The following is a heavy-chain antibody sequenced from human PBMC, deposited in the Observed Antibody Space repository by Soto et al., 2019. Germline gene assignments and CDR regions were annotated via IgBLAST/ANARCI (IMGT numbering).Heavy chain of an antibody. Sequence: GGSLRLSCAASGVPFNNAGINWVRQNPGKGLEWVGRVKSKADGGSGDYAAPVKGRFVVSRDDSKDIVYLQMNSLKIEDTGVYYCTTDSRTTLPEIRFDYWGHGTQVTVSS. CDR3: TTDSRTTLPEIRFDY. D-gene: IGHD1-26*01. J-gene: IGHJ4*01. V-gene: IGHV3-15*07. CDR1: GVPFNNAG. CDR2: VKSKADGGSG.